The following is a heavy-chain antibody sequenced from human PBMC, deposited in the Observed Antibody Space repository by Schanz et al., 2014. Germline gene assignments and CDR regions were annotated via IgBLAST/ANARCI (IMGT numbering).Heavy chain of an antibody. D-gene: IGHD3-10*01. CDR2: IGNGGVTI. V-gene: IGHV3-48*04. J-gene: IGHJ4*02. CDR3: ARIGGSVFDY. Sequence: EVQLLESGGGLVQPGGSLRLSCGVSGFTASSHSMNWVRQAPGKGLEWVSYIGNGGVTIYYADSVKGRFTISRDNSKNSLYLQMNSLRAEDTAVYYCARIGGSVFDYWAQGTLVTVSS. CDR1: GFTASSHS.